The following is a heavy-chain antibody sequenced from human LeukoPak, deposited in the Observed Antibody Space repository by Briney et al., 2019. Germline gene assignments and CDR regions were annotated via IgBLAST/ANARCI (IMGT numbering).Heavy chain of an antibody. CDR1: GGSISSYY. CDR2: IYYSGST. V-gene: IGHV4-59*08. CDR3: ARHKGQWLVYYFDY. Sequence: PSETLSLTCTVSGGSISSYYWSWIRQPPGKGLEWIGYIYYSGSTNYNPSLKSRVTISVDTSKNQFSLKLSSVTAADTAVYYCARHKGQWLVYYFDYWGQGTLVTVSS. D-gene: IGHD6-19*01. J-gene: IGHJ4*02.